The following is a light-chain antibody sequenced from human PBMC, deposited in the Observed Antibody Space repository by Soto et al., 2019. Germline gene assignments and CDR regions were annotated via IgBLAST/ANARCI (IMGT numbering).Light chain of an antibody. CDR2: GAS. CDR1: QSVSNN. J-gene: IGKJ3*01. V-gene: IGKV3-15*01. CDR3: QQYSSCTFT. Sequence: EIVLTQSPATLSVFPGEKATLSCGASQSVSNNLAGYHQKPGQAPRPLIYGASTRSTGVTARFSGSGSGTKFTLTISSRQSEDCAIYYFQQYSSCTFTFGPGTIVAIK.